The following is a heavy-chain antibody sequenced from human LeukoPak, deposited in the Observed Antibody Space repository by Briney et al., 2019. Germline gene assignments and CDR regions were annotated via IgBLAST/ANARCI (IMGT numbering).Heavy chain of an antibody. J-gene: IGHJ6*03. V-gene: IGHV3-23*01. Sequence: AGGSLRLSCAAPGFTFSSYAMSWVRQAPGKGLEWVSAISGSGGSTYYADSVKGRFTISRDNSKNTLYLQMNSLRAEDTAVYYCAKVKTAAGHYYYYYMDVWGKGTTVTVSS. CDR3: AKVKTAAGHYYYYYMDV. CDR2: ISGSGGST. D-gene: IGHD6-13*01. CDR1: GFTFSSYA.